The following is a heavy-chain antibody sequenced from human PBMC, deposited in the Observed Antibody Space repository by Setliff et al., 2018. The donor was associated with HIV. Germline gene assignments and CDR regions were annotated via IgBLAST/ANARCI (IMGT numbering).Heavy chain of an antibody. CDR3: ARTTYSGSYFNAS. CDR2: IYTSGST. CDR1: GGSISDYY. Sequence: ASETLSLTCTVSGGSISDYYWSWIRQPPGKGLEWIGYIYTSGSTNYNPSLKSRVTVSVDPSKNQFSLKLSSVTAADTAVYYCARTTYSGSYFNASWGQGTLVTAP. V-gene: IGHV4-4*08. J-gene: IGHJ5*02. D-gene: IGHD1-26*01.